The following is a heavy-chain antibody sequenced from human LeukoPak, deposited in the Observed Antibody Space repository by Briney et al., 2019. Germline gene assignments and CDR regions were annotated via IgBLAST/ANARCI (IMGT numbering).Heavy chain of an antibody. D-gene: IGHD3-10*01. V-gene: IGHV4-31*03. J-gene: IGHJ4*02. Sequence: SETLSLTCTVSGGSISSGGYYWSWIRQHPGKGLEWIGYIYYSGSTYYNPSLRSRVTISVDTSKNQFSLKLSSVTAADTAVYYCARSVVRGRDFDYWGQGTLVTVSS. CDR2: IYYSGST. CDR1: GGSISSGGYY. CDR3: ARSVVRGRDFDY.